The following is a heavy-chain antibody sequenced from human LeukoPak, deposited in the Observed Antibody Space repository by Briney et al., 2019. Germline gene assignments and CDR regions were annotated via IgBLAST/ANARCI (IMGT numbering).Heavy chain of an antibody. CDR3: AREKSYGDYGY. CDR1: GGSISSSYYY. Sequence: SETLSLTCTVSGGSISSSYYYWGWIRQPPGKGLEWIGYIYYSGSTNYNPSLKSRVTISVDTSKNQFSLKLSSVTAADTAVYYCAREKSYGDYGYWGQGTLVTVSS. D-gene: IGHD4-17*01. CDR2: IYYSGST. J-gene: IGHJ4*02. V-gene: IGHV4-61*01.